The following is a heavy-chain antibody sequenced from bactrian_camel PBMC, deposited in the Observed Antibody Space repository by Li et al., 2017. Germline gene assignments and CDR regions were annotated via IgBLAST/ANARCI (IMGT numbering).Heavy chain of an antibody. CDR2: HDVDDGSE. V-gene: IGHV3S44*01. Sequence: VQLVESGGGSVETGGSLRLSCAVTGYTGSDFCMAWFRQAPGEKREKIVMHDVDDGSETYAGSVKGRFTLSHDRSKNTMYLQMDNLKTEDTGVYYCAALNSTYGGRFGWCKDFRGQGTQVTVS. CDR1: GYTGSDFC. J-gene: IGHJ4*01. D-gene: IGHD6*01. CDR3: AALNSTYGGRFGWCKDF.